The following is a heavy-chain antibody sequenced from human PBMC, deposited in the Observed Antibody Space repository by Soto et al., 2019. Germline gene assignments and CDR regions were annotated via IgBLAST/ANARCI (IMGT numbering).Heavy chain of an antibody. CDR1: GYTFTSEV. V-gene: IGHV1-8*01. Sequence: ATVKVSCKASGYTFTSEVINWVRQGTGQGIEWMGWMNPNSGNTGYAKKFQGRVTMSRNTSISTAYVGLRSLRSEDTAVYYCARGDFSVHVWGQGTTFTGS. CDR2: MNPNSGNT. J-gene: IGHJ6*02. CDR3: ARGDFSVHV.